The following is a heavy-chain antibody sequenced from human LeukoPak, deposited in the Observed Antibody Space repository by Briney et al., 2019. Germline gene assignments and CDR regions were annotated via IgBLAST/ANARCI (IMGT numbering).Heavy chain of an antibody. J-gene: IGHJ4*02. CDR1: GYTFTSYS. CDR3: ARKGQLKEKGVDY. V-gene: IGHV1-46*01. CDR2: INPSGGST. Sequence: ASVRVSCKASGYTFTSYSMHWVRQAPGQGLEWMGIINPSGGSTSYAQKFQGRVTMTRDTSTSTVYMELSSLRSEDTAVYYCARKGQLKEKGVDYWGQGTLVTVSS. D-gene: IGHD6-6*01.